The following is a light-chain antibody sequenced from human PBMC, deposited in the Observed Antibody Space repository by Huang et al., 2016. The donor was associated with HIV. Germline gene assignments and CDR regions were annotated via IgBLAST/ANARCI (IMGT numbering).Light chain of an antibody. CDR3: QQRSNWPPWT. Sequence: EIVLTQSPATLSLSPGERATLSCRASQSVSSYLAWYQQKPGQAPRLLIYDASNRATGSPARFSGSGSWTDFTLTISSREPEDFAVYYCQQRSNWPPWTFGQGTKVEIK. V-gene: IGKV3-11*01. CDR1: QSVSSY. J-gene: IGKJ1*01. CDR2: DAS.